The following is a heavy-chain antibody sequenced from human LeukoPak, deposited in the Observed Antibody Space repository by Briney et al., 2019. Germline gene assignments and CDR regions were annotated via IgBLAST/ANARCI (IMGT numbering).Heavy chain of an antibody. V-gene: IGHV3-7*01. CDR1: GFTFSSYW. D-gene: IGHD1-26*01. J-gene: IGHJ4*02. Sequence: GGSLRLSCAASGFTFSSYWMSWVRQAPGKGLEWVANIKQDGSEKYYVDSVKGRFTISRDNAKNSPYLQMNSLRAEDTAVYYCARAAGWYLHSGSYYDYWGQGTLVTVSS. CDR2: IKQDGSEK. CDR3: ARAAGWYLHSGSYYDY.